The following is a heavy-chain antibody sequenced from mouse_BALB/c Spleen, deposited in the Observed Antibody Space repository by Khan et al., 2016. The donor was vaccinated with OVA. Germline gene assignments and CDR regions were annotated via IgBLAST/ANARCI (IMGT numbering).Heavy chain of an antibody. J-gene: IGHJ4*01. D-gene: IGHD1-1*01. V-gene: IGHV1S41*01. CDR1: GYTFTSYW. CDR3: AISNYYGSGLYAMDY. CDR2: IGPGSGST. Sequence: DLVKPGASVKLSCRASGYTFTSYWINWIKQRPGQGLEWIGRIGPGSGSTSYNEMFRGKALLTVDTSSSTAYIQLSSLASEDSSVCFSAISNYYGSGLYAMDYWGQGTSVTVSS.